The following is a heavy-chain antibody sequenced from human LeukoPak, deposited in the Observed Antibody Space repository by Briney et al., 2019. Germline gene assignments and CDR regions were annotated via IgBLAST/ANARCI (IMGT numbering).Heavy chain of an antibody. J-gene: IGHJ4*02. CDR2: IYSGGST. Sequence: GGSLRLSCEVSGFTVRSNYMTWVRQAPGKGLEWVSIIYSGGSTYYADSVKGRFAISRDNSKNTLYLQMNSLRAEDTAVFYCARDLTGDAYFDYWGQGTLVTVSS. CDR3: ARDLTGDAYFDY. V-gene: IGHV3-66*01. D-gene: IGHD7-27*01. CDR1: GFTVRSNY.